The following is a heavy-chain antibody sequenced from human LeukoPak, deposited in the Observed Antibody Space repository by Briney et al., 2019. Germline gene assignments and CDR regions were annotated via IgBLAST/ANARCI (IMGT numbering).Heavy chain of an antibody. D-gene: IGHD3-10*01. V-gene: IGHV3-15*01. CDR1: GFTFSNAW. CDR3: TTELGLSFGVRYFDH. J-gene: IGHJ4*02. CDR2: IKSKIDGETT. Sequence: MSGGSLRLSCAASGFTFSNAWMSWVRQAPGKGLEWVGHIKSKIDGETTGYAAPVKGRFTISRDDSKNMLYLQMNSLKTEDTAVYYCTTELGLSFGVRYFDHWGQGTSATVSS.